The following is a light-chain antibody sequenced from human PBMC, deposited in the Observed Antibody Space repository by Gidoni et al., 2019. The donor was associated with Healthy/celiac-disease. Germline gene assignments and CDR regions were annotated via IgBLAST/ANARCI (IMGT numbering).Light chain of an antibody. CDR2: GKS. J-gene: IGLJ1*01. CDR1: SSNIGAGYD. V-gene: IGLV1-40*01. CDR3: QSYDSSLSGYV. Sequence: QSVRTQPPSVSGAPGQRVTISCTGSSSNIGAGYDVHWYTQLTGPAPKLLIYGKSHRPSGVPDRFSGSTSGTSASLAITGLQAEDEADYYCQSYDSSLSGYVFGTGPKVTVL.